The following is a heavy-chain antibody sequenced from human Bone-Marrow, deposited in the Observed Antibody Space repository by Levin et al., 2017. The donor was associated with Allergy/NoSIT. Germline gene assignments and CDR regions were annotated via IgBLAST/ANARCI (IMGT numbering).Heavy chain of an antibody. D-gene: IGHD3-10*01. J-gene: IGHJ4*02. Sequence: GGSLRLSCAASGFTFSSYAMHWVRQAPGKGLEWVAVISYDGSNKYYADSVKGRFTISRDNSKNTLYLQMNSLRAEDTAVYYCARDLPMVRGVFDYWGQGTLVTVSS. CDR3: ARDLPMVRGVFDY. CDR1: GFTFSSYA. V-gene: IGHV3-30-3*01. CDR2: ISYDGSNK.